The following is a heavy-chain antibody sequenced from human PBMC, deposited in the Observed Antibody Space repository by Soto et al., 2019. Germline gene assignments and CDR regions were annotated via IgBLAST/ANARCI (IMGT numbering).Heavy chain of an antibody. CDR1: GFTFSSYA. D-gene: IGHD3-22*01. V-gene: IGHV3-23*01. CDR3: AKDPRKTYYYDSSGYSNVDY. J-gene: IGHJ4*02. CDR2: ISGSGGST. Sequence: PGGSLRLSCAASGFTFSSYAVSWVRQAPGKGLEWVSAISGSGGSTYYADSVKGRFTISRDNSKNTLYLQMNSLRAEDTAVYYCAKDPRKTYYYDSSGYSNVDYWGQGTLVTVSS.